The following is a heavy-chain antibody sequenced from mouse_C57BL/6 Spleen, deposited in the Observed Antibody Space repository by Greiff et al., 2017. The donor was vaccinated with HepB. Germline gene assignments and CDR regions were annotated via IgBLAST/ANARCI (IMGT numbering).Heavy chain of an antibody. J-gene: IGHJ4*01. CDR1: GFNIKDYY. D-gene: IGHD2-1*01. CDR2: IDPEDGET. V-gene: IGHV14-2*01. CDR3: ARGGNLYYYAMDY. Sequence: LVESGAELVKPGASVKLSCTASGFNIKDYYMHWVKQRTEQGLEWIGRIDPEDGETKYAPKFKGKATITADTSSNTAYLQLSSLTSEDTAFYYGARGGNLYYYAMDYWGQGTSVTVAS.